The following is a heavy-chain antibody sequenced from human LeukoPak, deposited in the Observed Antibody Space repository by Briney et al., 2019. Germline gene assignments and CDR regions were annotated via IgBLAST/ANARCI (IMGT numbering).Heavy chain of an antibody. V-gene: IGHV3-23*01. D-gene: IGHD3-9*01. Sequence: GGSLRLSCAASGFTFSSYGMSWVRQAPGKGLEWVSAISGSGGSTYYADSVKGRFTISRDNSKNTLYLQMNSLRAEDTAVYYCAREYYDILTGYLHFDYWGQGTLVTVSS. J-gene: IGHJ4*02. CDR2: ISGSGGST. CDR1: GFTFSSYG. CDR3: AREYYDILTGYLHFDY.